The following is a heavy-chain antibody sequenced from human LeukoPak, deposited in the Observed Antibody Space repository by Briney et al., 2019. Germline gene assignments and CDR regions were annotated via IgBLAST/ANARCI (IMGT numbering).Heavy chain of an antibody. CDR1: GGSFSGYY. V-gene: IGHV4-34*01. CDR2: INHSGST. CDR3: AGLGPSYGYDY. D-gene: IGHD5-18*01. Sequence: SETLSLTWAVYGGSFSGYYWSWMRQPPGEGLEWIGEINHSGSTNYDPSLKSRVTISVDTSKNQFSLKLSSVTAADTAVYYCAGLGPSYGYDYWGQGTLVTVSS. J-gene: IGHJ4*02.